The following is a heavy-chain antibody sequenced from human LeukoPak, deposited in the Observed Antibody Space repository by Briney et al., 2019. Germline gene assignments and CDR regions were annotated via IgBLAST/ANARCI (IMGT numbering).Heavy chain of an antibody. CDR1: GGSFSGYY. CDR2: VNHSVST. J-gene: IGHJ4*02. CDR3: ARGCPNALDYYYLDY. V-gene: IGHV4-34*01. Sequence: SETLSLTCAVYGGSFSGYYWSWIREPPGKGLEWSGEVNHSVSTSYNPSLKSRVTVSVDTSKNQISLKLSSVTAADTAMYYCARGCPNALDYYYLDYWGQGNLVTVSS. D-gene: IGHD4/OR15-4a*01.